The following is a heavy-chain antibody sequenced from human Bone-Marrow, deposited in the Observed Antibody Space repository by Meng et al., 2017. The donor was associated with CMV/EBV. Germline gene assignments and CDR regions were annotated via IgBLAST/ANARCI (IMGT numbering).Heavy chain of an antibody. CDR3: ATPVKYYDSWTGCPPFDY. CDR2: IIPISGAT. Sequence: SVKVSCKTSGGIFSAYAIHWVRQVPGQGLEWLGGIIPISGATNYAQKFQDRVTVTTHESTSTVYMELNSLRSEDTAVYYCATPVKYYDSWTGCPPFDYWGQGTLVTVSS. J-gene: IGHJ4*02. CDR1: GGIFSAYA. D-gene: IGHD3/OR15-3a*01. V-gene: IGHV1-69*05.